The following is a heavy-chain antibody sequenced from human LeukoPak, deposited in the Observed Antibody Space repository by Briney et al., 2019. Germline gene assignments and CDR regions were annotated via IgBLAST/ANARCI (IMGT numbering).Heavy chain of an antibody. CDR2: INHSGST. Sequence: SETLSLTCAVYGDSFSGDYWSWVRQPPGKGLEWIGEINHSGSTNYNPSLKSRVTISVDTSKNQFSLKLSSVTAAYTAVYYCAGSSIRMEHYYGMDVWGQGTTVTVSS. V-gene: IGHV4-34*01. J-gene: IGHJ6*02. CDR3: AGSSIRMEHYYGMDV. D-gene: IGHD6-6*01. CDR1: GDSFSGDY.